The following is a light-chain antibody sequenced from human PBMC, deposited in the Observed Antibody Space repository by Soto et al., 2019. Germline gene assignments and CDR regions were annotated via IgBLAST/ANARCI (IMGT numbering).Light chain of an antibody. J-gene: IGKJ1*01. CDR1: QSISTS. CDR2: TSY. Sequence: DIRLTQSPSSLSASVGDRVTITGRASQSISTSLNCSQQKPGKAPNLLIFTSYNLESGVPSRFSASVSGTDVTLTIRSLQPEDFATNFCQQGYSRPRTFDQGTKVQIQ. V-gene: IGKV1-39*01. CDR3: QQGYSRPRT.